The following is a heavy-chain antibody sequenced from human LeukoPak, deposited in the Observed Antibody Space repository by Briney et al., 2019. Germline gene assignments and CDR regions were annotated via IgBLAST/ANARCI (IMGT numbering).Heavy chain of an antibody. CDR3: ARQLWDADI. D-gene: IGHD3-16*01. Sequence: SETLSLTCTVSGYSISSGYFWGWIRQPPGKGLEWIGSIYYSGSTNYNPSLKSRVTISVDTSKNQFSLKLSSVTAADTAVYYCARQLWDADIWGQGTMVTVSS. V-gene: IGHV4-38-2*02. CDR1: GYSISSGYF. CDR2: IYYSGST. J-gene: IGHJ3*02.